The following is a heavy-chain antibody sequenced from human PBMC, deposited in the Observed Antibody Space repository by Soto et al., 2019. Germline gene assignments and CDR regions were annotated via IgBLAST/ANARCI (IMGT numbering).Heavy chain of an antibody. Sequence: GVSVKVSCKVSGNALTELSMYWVRQAPGKGLEWLGGFDPEDGETTYAQKFQGRVTMTEDTSTDTAYMELSSLRSEDTAVYYCVRSSGIAVTYRNWFDVWGQGTLVTVSS. CDR2: FDPEDGET. CDR1: GNALTELS. V-gene: IGHV1-24*01. J-gene: IGHJ5*02. CDR3: VRSSGIAVTYRNWFDV. D-gene: IGHD1-1*01.